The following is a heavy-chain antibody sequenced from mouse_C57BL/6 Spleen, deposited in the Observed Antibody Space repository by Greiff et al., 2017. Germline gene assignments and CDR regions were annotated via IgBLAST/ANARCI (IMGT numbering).Heavy chain of an antibody. J-gene: IGHJ2*01. CDR3: TRLGTTVDYYFDY. CDR2: ISPGNSDT. V-gene: IGHV1-5*01. CDR1: GYTFTSYW. Sequence: VQLQQSGTVLARPGASVKMSCKTSGYTFTSYWMHWVKQRPGQGLEWIGAISPGNSDTSYNQKFKGKAKLTAVTSASTAYMELSSLTNEDSAVYYCTRLGTTVDYYFDYWGQGTTLTVSS. D-gene: IGHD1-1*01.